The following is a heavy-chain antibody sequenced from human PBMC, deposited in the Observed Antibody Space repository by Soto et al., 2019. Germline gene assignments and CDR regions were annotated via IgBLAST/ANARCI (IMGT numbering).Heavy chain of an antibody. V-gene: IGHV4-31*03. CDR2: IYYSGST. CDR3: ARLSWYGEVQSYYFDY. Sequence: SETLSLTCTVSGGSISSGGYYWSWIRQHPGKGLEWIGYIYYSGSTYYNPSLKSRVTISVDTSKNQFSLKLSSVTTADTAVYYCARLSWYGEVQSYYFDYWGQGTLVTVSS. CDR1: GGSISSGGYY. J-gene: IGHJ4*02. D-gene: IGHD4-17*01.